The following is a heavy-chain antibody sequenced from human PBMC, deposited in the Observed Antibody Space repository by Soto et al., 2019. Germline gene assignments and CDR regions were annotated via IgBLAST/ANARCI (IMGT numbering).Heavy chain of an antibody. CDR2: ISSLGSTI. Sequence: LRLSCAASGFIFSNYEMNWVRQAPGKGLEWVSYISSLGSTIYYADSVKGRFTISRDNAKDSLSLQMNSLRAEDTAVYYCARDLRTLYHFDSWGQGTPVTVYS. J-gene: IGHJ4*02. CDR3: ARDLRTLYHFDS. V-gene: IGHV3-48*03. CDR1: GFIFSNYE. D-gene: IGHD4-17*01.